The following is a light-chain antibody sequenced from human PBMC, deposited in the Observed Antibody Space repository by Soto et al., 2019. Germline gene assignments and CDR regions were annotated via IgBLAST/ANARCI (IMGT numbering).Light chain of an antibody. CDR3: QEACGLPWR. V-gene: IGKV1-12*02. CDR2: GAS. CDR1: QGITNG. Sequence: DIQMTQSPSSVSASVGDSVTMTCRASQGITNGLAWYQQKPGKAPKPLIYGASILQSGVPSRFSGGGSGTESIITVSRLKTEDFATYFCQEACGLPWRFGPGTRVEIK. J-gene: IGKJ1*01.